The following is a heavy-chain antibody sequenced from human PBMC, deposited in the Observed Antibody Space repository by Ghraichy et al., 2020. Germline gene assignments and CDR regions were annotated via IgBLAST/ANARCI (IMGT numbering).Heavy chain of an antibody. D-gene: IGHD1-26*01. CDR2: MNPNSGGT. J-gene: IGHJ4*02. CDR3: SGDVSGSYDY. CDR1: GYTFTDYY. V-gene: IGHV1-2*02. Sequence: ASVKVSCKASGYTFTDYYMHWVRQAPGQGLEWMGLMNPNSGGTTYAQKFQGRVTMTRDTSISTAYMELSRLTSDDTALYYCSGDVSGSYDYWGQGTLVTVSA.